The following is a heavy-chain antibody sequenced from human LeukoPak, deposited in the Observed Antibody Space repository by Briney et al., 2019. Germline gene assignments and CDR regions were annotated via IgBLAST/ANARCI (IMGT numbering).Heavy chain of an antibody. CDR2: IIPILGIA. Sequence: SVKVSCKASGGTFSSYAISWVRQAPGQGLEWMGRIIPILGIANYAQKFQGRVTITADKSTSTAYMELSSLRSEDTAVYYCARDEEGGPYAFDIWGQGTMVTVSS. D-gene: IGHD3-16*01. CDR3: ARDEEGGPYAFDI. CDR1: GGTFSSYA. J-gene: IGHJ3*02. V-gene: IGHV1-69*04.